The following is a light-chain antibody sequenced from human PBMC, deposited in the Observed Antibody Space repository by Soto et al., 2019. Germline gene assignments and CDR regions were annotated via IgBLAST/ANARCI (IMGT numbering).Light chain of an antibody. CDR3: QVWASTAEFFV. Sequence: SYDLAQPPSVSVAPGQTARITCGGDKLGSKIVHWYKQRPGQAPVAVVFDATDRPSGIPDRFSASRSGDTATLTISRVDAGDEADYFCQVWASTAEFFVFGSGTKV. CDR2: DAT. V-gene: IGLV3-21*02. J-gene: IGLJ1*01. CDR1: KLGSKI.